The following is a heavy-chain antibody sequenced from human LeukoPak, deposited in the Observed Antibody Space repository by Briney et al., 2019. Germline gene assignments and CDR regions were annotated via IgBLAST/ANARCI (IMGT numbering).Heavy chain of an antibody. CDR1: GFSFSSYD. J-gene: IGHJ4*02. Sequence: GSLRLSCAASGFSFSSYDMHWVRQATGKGLEWVSRIGTAGDTSYLGSVKGRFTISRENARDSLYLQMNSLRAGDTAVYYCARARSGYYYYLDYWGQGTLVTVSS. CDR3: ARARSGYYYYLDY. CDR2: IGTAGDT. V-gene: IGHV3-13*01. D-gene: IGHD3-22*01.